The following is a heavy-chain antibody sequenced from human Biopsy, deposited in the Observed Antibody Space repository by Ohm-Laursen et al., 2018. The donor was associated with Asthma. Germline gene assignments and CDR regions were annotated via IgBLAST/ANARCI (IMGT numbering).Heavy chain of an antibody. Sequence: SQTLSLTCTVSGGSISSGDYYWSWIRQPPGKGLEWIGYIYYSGSTYYNPSLKSRVTISVDTSKNQFSLKLSSVTAADPAVYYCARDLSFYDSSGYYRRWFDPWGQGTLVTVSS. J-gene: IGHJ5*02. CDR2: IYYSGST. CDR1: GGSISSGDYY. D-gene: IGHD3-22*01. V-gene: IGHV4-30-4*01. CDR3: ARDLSFYDSSGYYRRWFDP.